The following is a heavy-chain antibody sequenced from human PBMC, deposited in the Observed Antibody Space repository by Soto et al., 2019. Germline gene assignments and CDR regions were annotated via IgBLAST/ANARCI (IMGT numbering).Heavy chain of an antibody. CDR2: IYWDVDK. CDR1: GFSLSSSGAG. J-gene: IGHJ4*02. CDR3: AHNDYYESSGYYPD. Sequence: SGPTLVNPTQTLTLTCTFSGFSLSSSGAGVGWNRQSPGKALEWLALIYWDVDKRYSPSLKSRLTISKVTSKYQVVLTMTDMDPVDTATYYCAHNDYYESSGYYPDWGQGTLVT. D-gene: IGHD3-22*01. V-gene: IGHV2-5*02.